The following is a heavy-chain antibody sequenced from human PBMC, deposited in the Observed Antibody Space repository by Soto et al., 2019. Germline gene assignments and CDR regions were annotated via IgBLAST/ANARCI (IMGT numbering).Heavy chain of an antibody. J-gene: IGHJ4*02. CDR2: ISWNSGSI. CDR3: AKDRGLVLSFYFDY. Sequence: EVQLVESGGGLVQPGRCLRLSCAASGFTFDDYAMHWVRQAPGKGLEWVSGISWNSGSIGYADSVKGRFTISRDNAKNSLYLQMHSLRAEDTALYYCAKDRGLVLSFYFDYWGQGTLVTVSS. D-gene: IGHD6-19*01. CDR1: GFTFDDYA. V-gene: IGHV3-9*01.